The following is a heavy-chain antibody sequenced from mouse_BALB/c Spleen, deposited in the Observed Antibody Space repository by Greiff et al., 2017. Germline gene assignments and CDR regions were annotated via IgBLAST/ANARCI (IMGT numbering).Heavy chain of an antibody. Sequence: EVNVVESGGGLVQPGGSLKLSCAASGFTFSSYTMSWVRQTPEKRLEWVAYISNGGGSTYYPDTVKGRFTISRDNAKNTLYLQMSSLKSEDTAMYYCARGSTMITEYAMDYWGQGTSVTVSS. CDR2: ISNGGGST. V-gene: IGHV5-12-2*01. CDR3: ARGSTMITEYAMDY. D-gene: IGHD2-4*01. J-gene: IGHJ4*01. CDR1: GFTFSSYT.